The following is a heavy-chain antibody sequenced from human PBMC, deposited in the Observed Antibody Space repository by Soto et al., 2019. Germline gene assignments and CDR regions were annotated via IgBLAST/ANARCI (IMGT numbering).Heavy chain of an antibody. V-gene: IGHV1-8*01. CDR2: MNPNSGNT. CDR3: ARVALVPAGIGMDV. CDR1: GYTFTSYD. J-gene: IGHJ6*02. D-gene: IGHD2-2*01. Sequence: QVQLVQSGAEVKKPGASVKVSCKASGYTFTSYDINWVRQATGQGLEWMGWMNPNSGNTGYAQKFQGRVTMTRNTSISTAYMELSSLRSEDTAVYYCARVALVPAGIGMDVWGQGTTVTVSS.